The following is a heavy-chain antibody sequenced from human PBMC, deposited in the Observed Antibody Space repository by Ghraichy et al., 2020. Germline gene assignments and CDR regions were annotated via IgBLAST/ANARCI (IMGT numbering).Heavy chain of an antibody. J-gene: IGHJ4*02. D-gene: IGHD6-13*01. CDR3: AREMGGSSWHSGFDY. V-gene: IGHV3-53*01. CDR2: IYSGGST. Sequence: GESLNISCAASGFTVSSNYMSWVRQAPGKGLEWVSVIYSGGSTYYADSVKGRFTISRDNSKNTLYLQMNSLRAEDTAVYYCAREMGGSSWHSGFDYWGQGTLVTVSS. CDR1: GFTVSSNY.